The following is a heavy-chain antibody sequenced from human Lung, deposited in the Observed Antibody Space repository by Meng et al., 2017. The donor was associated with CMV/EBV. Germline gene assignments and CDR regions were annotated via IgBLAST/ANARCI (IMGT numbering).Heavy chain of an antibody. J-gene: IGHJ3*01. CDR2: IKEDGSEK. D-gene: IGHD4-11*01. CDR3: ARDPYIKAFDL. CDR1: GFMFSRFW. V-gene: IGHV3-7*01. Sequence: GGSLRLXCAASGFMFSRFWMTWLRQVPGRGPELVAHIKEDGSEKYFVASVKGRCTISRDNAKNSLYLQIHSLRVEDTAVYYCARDPYIKAFDLWGQGTMVXVSS.